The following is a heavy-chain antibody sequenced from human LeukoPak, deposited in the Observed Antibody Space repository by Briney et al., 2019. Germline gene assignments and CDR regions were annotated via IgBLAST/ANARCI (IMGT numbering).Heavy chain of an antibody. Sequence: SETLSLTCTVSGGSISRGGYYWSWIRQPPGKGLECIGYIYHSGSTYYNPSLKSRVTISVDTSENQFCLKLTSLTAADTAVYYCARLRDTSGYYVDYWGQGTLVTVSS. CDR3: ARLRDTSGYYVDY. CDR2: IYHSGST. D-gene: IGHD3-22*01. CDR1: GGSISRGGYY. V-gene: IGHV4-31*03. J-gene: IGHJ4*02.